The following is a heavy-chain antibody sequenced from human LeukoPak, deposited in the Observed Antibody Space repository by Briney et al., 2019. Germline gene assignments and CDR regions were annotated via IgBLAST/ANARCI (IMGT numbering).Heavy chain of an antibody. V-gene: IGHV3-23*01. CDR1: GFTFSSYA. D-gene: IGHD3-22*01. Sequence: GGSLRLSCAASGFTFSSYAMSWVRQAPGKGLEWVSAISGSGGSTYYADSVKGRFTISRDNSKNTPYLQMNSLRAEDSAVYYCAKSRAAYDSSGRTFDYWGQGTLVTVSS. CDR3: AKSRAAYDSSGRTFDY. J-gene: IGHJ4*02. CDR2: ISGSGGST.